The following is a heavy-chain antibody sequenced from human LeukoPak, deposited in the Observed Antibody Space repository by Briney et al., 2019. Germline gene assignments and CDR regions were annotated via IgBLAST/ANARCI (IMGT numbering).Heavy chain of an antibody. V-gene: IGHV3-7*05. CDR1: GFTFSSYW. J-gene: IGHJ3*01. CDR2: IKQDGSQK. D-gene: IGHD3-9*01. Sequence: PGGSLRLSCAASGFTFSSYWMNWVRQAPGKGLEWVANIKQDGSQKYYVDSVKGRFTISRDNAKNSLYLQMNSLRAGDTAVYYCARDPDILTGIAFDVWGQGTMVTVSS. CDR3: ARDPDILTGIAFDV.